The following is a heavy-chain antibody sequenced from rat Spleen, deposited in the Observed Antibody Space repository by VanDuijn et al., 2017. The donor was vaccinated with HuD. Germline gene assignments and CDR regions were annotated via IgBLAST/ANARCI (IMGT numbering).Heavy chain of an antibody. CDR3: AREADKPFHYFDY. J-gene: IGHJ2*01. D-gene: IGHD1-6*01. CDR2: IRYDGSST. Sequence: EVQLVESGGGLVQPGRSLKLSCVVSGFTFSNRAMHWIRQVPAKGLEWVATIRYDGSSTFYRDSVRGRCTISRDNAKSTLYLQMDSLRSEDTATYYCAREADKPFHYFDYWGQGVMVTVSS. V-gene: IGHV5-29*01. CDR1: GFTFSNRA.